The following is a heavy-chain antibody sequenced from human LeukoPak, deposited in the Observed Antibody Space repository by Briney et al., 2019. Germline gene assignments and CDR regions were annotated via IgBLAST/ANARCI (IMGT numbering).Heavy chain of an antibody. D-gene: IGHD3-10*01. CDR1: GYTFTSYG. CDR2: ISAYNGNT. CDR3: ASLGSGSSPIIDFDY. J-gene: IGHJ4*02. Sequence: ASVKVSCTASGYTFTSYGISWVRQAPGQGLEWMGWISAYNGNTNYAQKLQGRVTMTRDTSTSTVYMELSSLRSEDTAVYYCASLGSGSSPIIDFDYWGQGTLVTVSS. V-gene: IGHV1-18*01.